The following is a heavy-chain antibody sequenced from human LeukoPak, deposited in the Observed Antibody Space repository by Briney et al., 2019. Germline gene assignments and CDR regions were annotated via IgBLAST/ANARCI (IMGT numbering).Heavy chain of an antibody. CDR1: GFTFSNYA. CDR2: INYSGGDS. D-gene: IGHD3-10*01. CDR3: AKAGHYGSGSFYSYFDS. V-gene: IGHV3-23*01. J-gene: IGHJ4*02. Sequence: GGTLRLSCAASGFTFSNYAMTWVRQAPGRGLKWVSTINYSGGDSHYADSVKGRFTISRDNSKNTLYVQMNSLRAEDTAVYYCAKAGHYGSGSFYSYFDSWGQGTLVTVSS.